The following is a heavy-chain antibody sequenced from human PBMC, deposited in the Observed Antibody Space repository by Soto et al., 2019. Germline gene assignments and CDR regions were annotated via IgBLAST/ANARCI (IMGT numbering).Heavy chain of an antibody. D-gene: IGHD1-26*01. CDR1: GASTVSHYH. J-gene: IGHJ4*01. CDR2: IFNSGTT. Sequence: QVQLQESGPGLVKPSQTLSLTCSVSGASTVSHYHWTWIRQPPGKGLEWMGYIFNSGTTFYNPSLTSRHSISMDTSGNHFSLELRSVTAADTAVYYCALALGPTTGLDYWGHGTLDTVSS. CDR3: ALALGPTTGLDY. V-gene: IGHV4-31*02.